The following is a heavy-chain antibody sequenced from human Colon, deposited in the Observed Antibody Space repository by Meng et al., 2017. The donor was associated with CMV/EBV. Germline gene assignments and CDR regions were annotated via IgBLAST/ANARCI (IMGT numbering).Heavy chain of an antibody. V-gene: IGHV3-21*01. CDR1: GFTFSSWS. CDR3: ARDVFYDSSGYYGY. Sequence: SGFTFSSWSMNWVRQAPGKGLEWVSSISSSGRHRYYANSVKGRFTVFRDNANNSLSLQMNSLRAEDTAVYYCARDVFYDSSGYYGYWGQGTLVTVSS. CDR2: ISSSGRHR. J-gene: IGHJ4*02. D-gene: IGHD3-22*01.